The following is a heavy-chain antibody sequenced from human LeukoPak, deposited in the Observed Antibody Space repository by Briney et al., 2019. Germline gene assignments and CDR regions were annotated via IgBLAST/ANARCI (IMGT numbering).Heavy chain of an antibody. CDR3: ARGPMTTVTT. D-gene: IGHD4-17*01. CDR1: GGSISSGSYY. CDR2: IYTSGST. V-gene: IGHV4-61*02. J-gene: IGHJ5*02. Sequence: SETLSLTCTVSGGSISSGSYYWSWIRQPAGKGLEWIGRIYTSGSTNYNPSLKSRVTISVDTSKNQFSLKLSSVTAADTAVYYCARGPMTTVTTWGQGTLVTVSS.